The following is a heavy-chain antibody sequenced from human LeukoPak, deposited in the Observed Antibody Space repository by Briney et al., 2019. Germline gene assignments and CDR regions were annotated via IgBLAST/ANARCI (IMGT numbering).Heavy chain of an antibody. J-gene: IGHJ6*03. CDR2: INHSGST. D-gene: IGHD2-15*01. CDR1: GGSFSGYY. Sequence: PSETLSLTCAVYGGSFSGYYWSWIRQPPGKGLEWIGEINHSGSTSYNPSLKSRVTISVDTSKNQFSLKLSSVTAADTAVYYCARASYCSGGSCSYYYYYYMDVWGKGTTVTVSS. V-gene: IGHV4-34*01. CDR3: ARASYCSGGSCSYYYYYYMDV.